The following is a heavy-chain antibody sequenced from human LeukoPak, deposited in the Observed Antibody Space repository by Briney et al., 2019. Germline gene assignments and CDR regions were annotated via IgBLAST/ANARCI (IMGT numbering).Heavy chain of an antibody. V-gene: IGHV3-66*01. CDR3: ARDWYGSGSGAFDI. J-gene: IGHJ3*02. Sequence: GGSLRLSCAASGFTVSSNYMSWVRQAPGKGLEWVSVIYSGGSTHYADSVKGRFTISRDNSKNTLYLQMNSLRAEDTAVYYCARDWYGSGSGAFDIWGQGTMVTVSS. CDR1: GFTVSSNY. CDR2: IYSGGST. D-gene: IGHD3-10*01.